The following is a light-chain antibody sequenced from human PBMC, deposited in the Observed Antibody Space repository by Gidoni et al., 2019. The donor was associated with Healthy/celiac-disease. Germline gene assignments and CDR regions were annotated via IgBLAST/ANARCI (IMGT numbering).Light chain of an antibody. J-gene: IGKJ4*01. V-gene: IGKV1-9*01. CDR2: AAS. Sequence: DIQLTQSPSFLSASVGDRVTITCWASQGISSYLAWYQQKPGTAPKLLIYAASTLQSGVPSRFSGSGSGTEFTLTISSLQPEDFATYYCQQRNSYPLTFGGXTKVEIK. CDR1: QGISSY. CDR3: QQRNSYPLT.